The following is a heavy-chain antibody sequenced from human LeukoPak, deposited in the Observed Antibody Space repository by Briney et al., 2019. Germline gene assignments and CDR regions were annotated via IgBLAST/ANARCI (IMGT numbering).Heavy chain of an antibody. CDR2: IIPIFGTA. J-gene: IGHJ4*02. Sequence: ASVKVSCKASGGTFSSYAISWVRQAPGQGLEWMGGIIPIFGTANYAQKFQGRVTITADESTSTAYMEMSSLRSEDTAVYYCARQGRYCSSTSCYEPDYWGQGTLVTVSS. D-gene: IGHD2-2*01. V-gene: IGHV1-69*13. CDR3: ARQGRYCSSTSCYEPDY. CDR1: GGTFSSYA.